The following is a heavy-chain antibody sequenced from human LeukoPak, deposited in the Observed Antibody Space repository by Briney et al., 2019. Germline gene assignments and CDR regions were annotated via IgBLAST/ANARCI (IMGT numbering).Heavy chain of an antibody. V-gene: IGHV3-30*03. Sequence: GGSLRLSCAASGFTFSNYGMHWVRQAPGKGLEWVAVISYHGSNKYYADSVKGRFTISRDNAKNTLYLQMSSLRAEDAAVYYCARVGVGMYHFDHWGQGTLVTVSS. CDR2: ISYHGSNK. CDR3: ARVGVGMYHFDH. CDR1: GFTFSNYG. J-gene: IGHJ4*02. D-gene: IGHD2-2*01.